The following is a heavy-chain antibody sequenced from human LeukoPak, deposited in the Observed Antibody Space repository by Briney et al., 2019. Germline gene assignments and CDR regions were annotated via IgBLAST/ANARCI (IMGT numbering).Heavy chain of an antibody. CDR3: ARVSSTTWKDFDN. CDR2: INPKSGGS. CDR1: GYTFTGYS. J-gene: IGHJ4*02. D-gene: IGHD6-13*01. V-gene: IGHV1-2*02. Sequence: ASVKVSCKASGYTFTGYSMHWVRQAPGQGLEWMGWINPKSGGSNYAQKFQGRVTMTRDMSITTAYMELSRLRSDDTAVYYCARVSSTTWKDFDNWGQGTLVTVSS.